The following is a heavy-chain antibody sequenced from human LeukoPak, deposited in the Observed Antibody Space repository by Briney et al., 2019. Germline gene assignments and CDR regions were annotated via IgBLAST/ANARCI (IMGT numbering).Heavy chain of an antibody. J-gene: IGHJ4*02. D-gene: IGHD4-17*01. CDR2: IKQDGGQI. CDR3: ARLGARQMLEY. Sequence: GGSLRLSCAASEFTFSSYWMSWVRQAPGKGLEWVANIKQDGGQIYYLESVKGRFTVSRGNAKNSLYLQMNSLRAEDTAVYYCARLGARQMLEYWGQGTLVTVSS. CDR1: EFTFSSYW. V-gene: IGHV3-7*01.